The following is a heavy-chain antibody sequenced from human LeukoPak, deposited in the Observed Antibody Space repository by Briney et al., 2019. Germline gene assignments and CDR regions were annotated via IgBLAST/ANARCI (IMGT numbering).Heavy chain of an antibody. J-gene: IGHJ5*02. CDR1: GYSISSGYY. D-gene: IGHD6-13*01. Sequence: PSETLSLTCTVSGYSISSGYYWGWIRQPPGKGLEWFGSIYHSGSTYYNPSLKSRVTISVDTSKNQFSLKLSSVTAADTAVYYCARVAAAAGPGRANWFDPWGQGTLVTVSS. CDR2: IYHSGST. CDR3: ARVAAAAGPGRANWFDP. V-gene: IGHV4-38-2*02.